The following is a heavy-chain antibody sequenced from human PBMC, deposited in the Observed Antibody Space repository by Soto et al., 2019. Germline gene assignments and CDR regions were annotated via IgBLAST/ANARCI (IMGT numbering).Heavy chain of an antibody. J-gene: IGHJ4*02. CDR1: GYTFTSYG. Sequence: ASVKVSCKASGYTFTSYGISWVRQAPGQGLEWMGWISAYNGNTNYAQKLQGRVTMTTDTSTGTAYMELRSLRSDDTAVYYCARSSLIVATIWFDYWGQGTLVTVSS. D-gene: IGHD5-12*01. CDR2: ISAYNGNT. V-gene: IGHV1-18*04. CDR3: ARSSLIVATIWFDY.